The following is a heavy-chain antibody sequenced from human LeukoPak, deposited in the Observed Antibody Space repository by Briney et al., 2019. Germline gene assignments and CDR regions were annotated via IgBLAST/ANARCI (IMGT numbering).Heavy chain of an antibody. J-gene: IGHJ4*02. V-gene: IGHV3-30*01. CDR3: ARGKSDSNGYDYIFDY. Sequence: GGSLRLSCAASGFTFSRYAIHWVRQAPGKGLEWVALFSYDGTTKHYAGSVKGRFTVSRDDSKNTLYLQMNSLRAEDTAVYYCARGKSDSNGYDYIFDYWGQGTLVTVSS. CDR2: FSYDGTTK. CDR1: GFTFSRYA. D-gene: IGHD5-12*01.